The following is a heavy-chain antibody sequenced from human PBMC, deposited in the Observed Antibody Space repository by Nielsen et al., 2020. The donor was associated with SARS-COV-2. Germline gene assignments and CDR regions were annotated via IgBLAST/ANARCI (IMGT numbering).Heavy chain of an antibody. CDR1: GFTFDDYA. V-gene: IGHV3-9*01. D-gene: IGHD1-1*01. Sequence: GGSLRLSCAASGFTFDDYAMHWVRQAPGKGLEWVSGISWNSGSIGYADSVKGRFTISRDNAKNSLYLQMNSLRAEDTALYYCASLGTGTTRYYYYMDVWGKGTTVTVSS. J-gene: IGHJ6*03. CDR3: ASLGTGTTRYYYYMDV. CDR2: ISWNSGSI.